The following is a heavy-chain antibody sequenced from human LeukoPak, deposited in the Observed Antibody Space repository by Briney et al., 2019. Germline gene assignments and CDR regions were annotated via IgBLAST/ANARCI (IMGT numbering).Heavy chain of an antibody. V-gene: IGHV3-48*03. CDR3: ARVGLALDY. D-gene: IGHD3/OR15-3a*01. J-gene: IGHJ4*02. Sequence: GGSLRLSCAASGFTFSSYEMNWVRQAPGKGLEWVSYISSSGSTIYYAYSVKGRFTISRDNAKNSLYLQMNSLRAEDTAVYYCARVGLALDYWGQGTLVTVSS. CDR2: ISSSGSTI. CDR1: GFTFSSYE.